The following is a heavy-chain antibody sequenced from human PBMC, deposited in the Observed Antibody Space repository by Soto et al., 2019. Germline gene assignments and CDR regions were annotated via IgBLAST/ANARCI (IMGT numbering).Heavy chain of an antibody. CDR2: INAGNGNT. J-gene: IGHJ1*01. Sequence: ASVKVSCKASGYTFTSYAMHWVRQAPGQRLEWMGWINAGNGNTKYSQKFQGRVTITRDTSASTAYMELSSLRSEDTAVYYCAREISQLPSLEYFQHWGQGTLVTVSS. CDR3: AREISQLPSLEYFQH. CDR1: GYTFTSYA. D-gene: IGHD2-2*01. V-gene: IGHV1-3*01.